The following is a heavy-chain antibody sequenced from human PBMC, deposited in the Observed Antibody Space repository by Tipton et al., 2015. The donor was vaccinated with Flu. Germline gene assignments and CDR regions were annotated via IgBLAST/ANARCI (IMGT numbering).Heavy chain of an antibody. V-gene: IGHV1-69*04. CDR3: ARGIEMATIYNYYYGMDV. D-gene: IGHD5-24*01. CDR1: GGTFSSYA. Sequence: QVQLVQSGAEVKKPGSSVKVSCKASGGTFSSYAISWVRQAPGQGLEWMGRIIPILGIASYAQKFQGRVTITADKSTSTAYMELSSLRSEDTAVYYCARGIEMATIYNYYYGMDVWGQGTTVTVSS. J-gene: IGHJ6*02. CDR2: IIPILGIA.